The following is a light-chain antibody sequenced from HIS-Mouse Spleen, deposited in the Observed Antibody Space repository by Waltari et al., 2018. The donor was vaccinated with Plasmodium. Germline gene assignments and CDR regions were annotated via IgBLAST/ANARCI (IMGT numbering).Light chain of an antibody. CDR3: QQYYSFPQT. CDR2: DAS. J-gene: IGKJ1*01. V-gene: IGKV1D-8*02. CDR1: QGISSY. Sequence: IWMTQSPSFLSASTVDRVTISCRISQGISSYLAWYQQKPGKAPEILIYDASTLQSGVPSRFSGSGSGTDFTLTISCLQSEDFATYYCQQYYSFPQTFGQGTKVEIK.